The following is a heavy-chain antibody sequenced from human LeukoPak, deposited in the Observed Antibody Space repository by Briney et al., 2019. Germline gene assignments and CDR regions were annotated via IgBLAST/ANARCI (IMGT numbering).Heavy chain of an antibody. CDR1: GYTFTNYP. V-gene: IGHV7-4-1*02. CDR3: ARDTYCSGGRCYSRVGY. D-gene: IGHD2-15*01. Sequence: VASVKVSCKASGYTFTNYPMNWVRQAPGQGLEWMGWINTNTGNPTYAQGFTERFVFSWDTSVNTAYLQINSPKPEDTAAYFCARDTYCSGGRCYSRVGYWGQGTVVTVSS. J-gene: IGHJ4*02. CDR2: INTNTGNP.